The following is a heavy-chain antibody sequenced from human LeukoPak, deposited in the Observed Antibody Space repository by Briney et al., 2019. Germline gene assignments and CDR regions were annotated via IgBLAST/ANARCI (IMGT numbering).Heavy chain of an antibody. J-gene: IGHJ4*02. CDR1: GFSFSRYW. CDR2: INSDGSST. D-gene: IGHD1-1*01. V-gene: IGHV3-74*01. Sequence: GGSLRLSCAASGFSFSRYWMHWVRQAPGKGLVWVSRINSDGSSTSYADSVKDRFTVSRDNAKNTLYLQMNSLRAEDTAVYYCAREEDWNFDYWGQGTLVTVSS. CDR3: AREEDWNFDY.